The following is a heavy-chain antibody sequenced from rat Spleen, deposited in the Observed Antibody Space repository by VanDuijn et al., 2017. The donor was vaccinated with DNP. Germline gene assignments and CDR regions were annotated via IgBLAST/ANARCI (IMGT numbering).Heavy chain of an antibody. CDR3: ARHEDYSSYIYGFAY. J-gene: IGHJ3*01. CDR2: LSTGGDKS. D-gene: IGHD1-2*01. V-gene: IGHV5-46*01. CDR1: GFAFSRFP. Sequence: EVQLIESGGGLVQPGRSMKLSCAASGFAFSRFPLAWVRQAPTKGLEWVASLSTGGDKSAYRDSVKGRFIIFRDDAKNTQYLQLDSLRSEDTATYYCARHEDYSSYIYGFAYWGQGTLVTVSS.